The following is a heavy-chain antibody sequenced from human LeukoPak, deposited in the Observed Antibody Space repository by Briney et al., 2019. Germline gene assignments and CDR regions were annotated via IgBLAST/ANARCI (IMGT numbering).Heavy chain of an antibody. J-gene: IGHJ5*02. V-gene: IGHV1-18*01. CDR3: ARVGPGGSSHLNWFDP. CDR1: GYTFTSYG. D-gene: IGHD6-6*01. CDR2: ISAYNGNT. Sequence: ASEKVSCKASGYTFTSYGISWVRQAPGQGLEWMGWISAYNGNTNYAQKLQGRVTMTTDTSTSTAYMELRSLRSDDTAVYHCARVGPGGSSHLNWFDPWGQGTLVTVSS.